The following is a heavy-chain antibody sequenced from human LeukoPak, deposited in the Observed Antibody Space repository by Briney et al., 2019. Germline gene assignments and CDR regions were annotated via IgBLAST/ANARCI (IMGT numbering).Heavy chain of an antibody. CDR2: ISYSGST. V-gene: IGHV4-59*01. J-gene: IGHJ3*02. CDR3: ARDHQVGATPHI. Sequence: SDTLSLTCTVSGGFNSIYYWRWLRQPPGKGLQWIGYISYSGSTNYNPSLESRVTISLDTSHNQFSLKLSSVTAADTAVYYCARDHQVGATPHIWGQGTTVSVSS. D-gene: IGHD1-26*01. CDR1: GGFNSIYY.